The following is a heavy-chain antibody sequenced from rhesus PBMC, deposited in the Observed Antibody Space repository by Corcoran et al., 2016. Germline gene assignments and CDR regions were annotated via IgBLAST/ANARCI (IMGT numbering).Heavy chain of an antibody. V-gene: IGHV4-65*01. J-gene: IGHJ1*01. CDR1: GASVSSSNW. Sequence: QVQLQESGPGLVKPSETLSLTCAVSGASVSSSNWWSWIRQPPGKGLEWIGYISGSSGSTYYNPSLKSRVTMSTDTSKNQFSLKLSSGTAADTAVYYCARSGYCSGIYCYAYFEFWGQGALVTVSS. CDR2: ISGSSGST. D-gene: IGHD2-27*01. CDR3: ARSGYCSGIYCYAYFEF.